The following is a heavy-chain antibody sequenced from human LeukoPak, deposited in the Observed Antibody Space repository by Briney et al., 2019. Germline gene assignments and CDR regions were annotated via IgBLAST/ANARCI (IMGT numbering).Heavy chain of an antibody. CDR1: GGSFSAYY. D-gene: IGHD5-18*01. CDR2: INRSGST. V-gene: IGHV4-34*01. Sequence: TSETLSLTCAVYGGSFSAYYWSWIRQPPGKGLEWIGEINRSGSTNYNPSLKSRVTISVDTSKNQSSLKLSSVTAADTAVYYCARDRTAMVTPAYYMDVWGKGTTVTVSS. CDR3: ARDRTAMVTPAYYMDV. J-gene: IGHJ6*03.